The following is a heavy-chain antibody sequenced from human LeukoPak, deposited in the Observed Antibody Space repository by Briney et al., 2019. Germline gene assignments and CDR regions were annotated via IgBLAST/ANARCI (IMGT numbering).Heavy chain of an antibody. CDR3: ARGLMTYYYGSSASRHRLNYYFDC. V-gene: IGHV4-4*07. D-gene: IGHD3-22*01. J-gene: IGHJ4*02. CDR2: IDTSGST. Sequence: SETLSLTCTVSGGSTSSDYWNWIRQPAGKGLEWIGRIDTSGSTNYNPSLNSRVTMSIDTSKNQFSLRLSSVTAADTALYYCARGLMTYYYGSSASRHRLNYYFDCWGQGILVTVSS. CDR1: GGSTSSDY.